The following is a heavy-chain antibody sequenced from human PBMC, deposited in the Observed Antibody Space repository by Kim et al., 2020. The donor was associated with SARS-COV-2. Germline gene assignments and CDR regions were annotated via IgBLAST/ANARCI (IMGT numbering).Heavy chain of an antibody. V-gene: IGHV4-34*01. CDR2: INHSGST. CDR3: ARGSQRRERREFDP. CDR1: GGSFSGYY. D-gene: IGHD1-26*01. Sequence: SETLSLTCAVYGGSFSGYYWSWIRQPPGKGLEWIGEINHSGSTNYNPSLKSRVTISVDTSKNQFSLKLSSVTAADTAVYYCARGSQRRERREFDPWGQGTLVTVSS. J-gene: IGHJ5*02.